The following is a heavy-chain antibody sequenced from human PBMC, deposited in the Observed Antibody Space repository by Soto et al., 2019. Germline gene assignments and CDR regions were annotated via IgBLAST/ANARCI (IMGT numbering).Heavy chain of an antibody. J-gene: IGHJ6*02. D-gene: IGHD2-15*01. Sequence: ASVKVSCKASGYTFTSYGISWVRQAPGQGLEWMGWISAYNGNTNYAQKLQGRVTMTTDTSTSTAYMELRSLRSDDTAVYYCARVGCSGGSCYPSRRYYYGMDVWGQGTTVTVS. CDR1: GYTFTSYG. CDR2: ISAYNGNT. V-gene: IGHV1-18*01. CDR3: ARVGCSGGSCYPSRRYYYGMDV.